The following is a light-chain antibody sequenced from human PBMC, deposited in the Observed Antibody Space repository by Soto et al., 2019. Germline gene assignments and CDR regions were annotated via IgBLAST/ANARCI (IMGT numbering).Light chain of an antibody. CDR3: QQLNSYPLT. CDR1: QSITTF. V-gene: IGKV1-5*01. J-gene: IGKJ4*01. CDR2: DAS. Sequence: DIQMNQSPSTLSASLGDRVTITCRASQSITTFLAWYQQKPGKAPQILIYDASKLEPGVPSRLSGGGSGTQFTLTISSLQPDDFATYYCQQLNSYPLTFGGGTMVDIK.